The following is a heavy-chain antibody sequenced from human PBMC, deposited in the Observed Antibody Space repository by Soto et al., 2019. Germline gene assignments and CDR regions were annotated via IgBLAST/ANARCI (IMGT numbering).Heavy chain of an antibody. D-gene: IGHD3-10*01. CDR1: GGPINSDGQS. CDR3: ARANYSDTIDI. V-gene: IGHV4-30-2*05. J-gene: IGHJ3*02. CDR2: IHYSGST. Sequence: SETLSLTCAVSGGPINSDGQSWSWIRQPPGKGLEWIGYIHYSGSTYYNPSLKSRVSISVDTSKNQFSLKLSSVTAADTAVYYCARANYSDTIDIWGQGTMVTVSS.